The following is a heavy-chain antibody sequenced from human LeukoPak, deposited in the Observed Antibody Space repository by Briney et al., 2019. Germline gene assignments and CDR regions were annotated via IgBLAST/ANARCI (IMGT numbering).Heavy chain of an antibody. Sequence: GGSLRLSCVASGFTFSSYDMSWVRQAPGKGLEWVSNISGSGGSIYYLDSVKGRFTVSRDNSKNSVYLQMNSLRAEDTAIYYCARDKYSTSPQDHWGQGTLVSVSS. CDR1: GFTFSSYD. CDR2: ISGSGGSI. CDR3: ARDKYSTSPQDH. V-gene: IGHV3-23*01. D-gene: IGHD2/OR15-2a*01. J-gene: IGHJ4*02.